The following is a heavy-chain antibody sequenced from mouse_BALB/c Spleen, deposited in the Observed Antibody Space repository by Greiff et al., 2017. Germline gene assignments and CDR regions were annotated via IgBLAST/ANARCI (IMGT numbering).Heavy chain of an antibody. V-gene: IGHV2-6-5*01. CDR1: GFSLTDYG. CDR3: ARASPYWYFDV. D-gene: IGHD6-2*01. J-gene: IGHJ1*01. CDR2: IWGGGST. Sequence: VKLMESGPGLVAPSQSLSITCTVSGFSLTDYGVSWIRQPPGKGLEWLGVIWGGGSTYYNSALKSRLSISKDNSKSQVFLKMNSLQTDDTARYYCARASPYWYFDVWGAGTTVTVSS.